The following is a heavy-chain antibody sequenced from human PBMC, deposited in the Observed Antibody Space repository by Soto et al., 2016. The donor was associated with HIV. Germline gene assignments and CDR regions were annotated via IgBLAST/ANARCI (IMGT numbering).Heavy chain of an antibody. D-gene: IGHD3-22*01. Sequence: QVQLVQSGAEVKKPGASVKVSCKASGYTFTNYGISWVRQAPGQGLEWMGWINSYSGNTNYAKKLQDRITMTTDTSTSTVYMELRSLRSDDTAVYYCARTYDSSSYNRRFYFDYWGPGNAGHRLF. V-gene: IGHV1-18*01. CDR1: GYTFTNYG. J-gene: IGHJ4*02. CDR3: ARTYDSSSYNRRFYFDY. CDR2: INSYSGNT.